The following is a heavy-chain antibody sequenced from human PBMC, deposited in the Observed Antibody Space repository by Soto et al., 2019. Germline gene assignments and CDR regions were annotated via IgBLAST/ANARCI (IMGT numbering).Heavy chain of an antibody. D-gene: IGHD3-3*01. CDR1: GFTFTSYA. CDR2: ISSSSSYI. J-gene: IGHJ4*02. V-gene: IGHV3-21*01. CDR3: ARDKRFLEWFFSYFDY. Sequence: GGSLRLSCAASGFTFTSYAMRWVRQAPGKGLEWVSSISSSSSYIYYADSVKGRFTISRDNAKSSLYLQMNSLRAEDTAVYYCARDKRFLEWFFSYFDYWGQGTLVTVSS.